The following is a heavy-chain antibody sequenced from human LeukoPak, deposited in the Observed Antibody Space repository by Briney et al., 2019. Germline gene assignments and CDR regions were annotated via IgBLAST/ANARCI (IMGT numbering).Heavy chain of an antibody. CDR2: ISGSGGST. V-gene: IGHV3-23*01. J-gene: IGHJ6*03. CDR1: GFTFSSYA. CDR3: AKAGYGIAVAGYYYYYYYMDV. Sequence: PGGSLRLSCAASGFTFSSYAMSWVRQAPGKGLEWVSAISGSGGSTYYADSVKGRFTISRDNSKNTLYLQMNSLRAEDTAVYYCAKAGYGIAVAGYYYYYYYMDVWGKGTTVTVSS. D-gene: IGHD6-19*01.